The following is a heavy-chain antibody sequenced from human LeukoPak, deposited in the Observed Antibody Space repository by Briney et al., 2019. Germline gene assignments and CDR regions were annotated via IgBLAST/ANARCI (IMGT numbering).Heavy chain of an antibody. J-gene: IGHJ4*02. CDR1: GYTFTSYY. CDR3: ARVPAASGYFDY. D-gene: IGHD2-2*01. V-gene: IGHV1-2*02. CDR2: INPNSGGT. Sequence: ASVKLSCKASGYTFTSYYMHWVRQAPGQGLEWMGWINPNSGGTNYAQKFQGRVTMTRDTSISTAYMELSRLRSDDTAVYYCARVPAASGYFDYWGQGTLVTVSS.